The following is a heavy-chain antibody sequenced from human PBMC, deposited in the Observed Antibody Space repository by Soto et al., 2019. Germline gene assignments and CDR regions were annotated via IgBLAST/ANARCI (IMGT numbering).Heavy chain of an antibody. J-gene: IGHJ4*02. CDR3: ARDWYYYDSSGYRRRPTPSSYFDY. Sequence: ASVKVSCKASGYTFSNYGIHWVRQAPGQRLEWMGLINAGNGNTKYSQKFQGRVTLTRDTSASTAYMELSSLRSEDTAVYYCARDWYYYDSSGYRRRPTPSSYFDYWGQGTLVTVSS. CDR1: GYTFSNYG. CDR2: INAGNGNT. V-gene: IGHV1-3*01. D-gene: IGHD3-22*01.